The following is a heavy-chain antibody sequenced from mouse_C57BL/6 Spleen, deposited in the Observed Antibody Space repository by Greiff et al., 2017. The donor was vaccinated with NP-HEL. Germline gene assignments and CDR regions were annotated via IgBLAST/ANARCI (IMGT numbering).Heavy chain of an antibody. CDR2: IDPSDSYT. Sequence: VQLQQSGAELVKPGASVKLSCKASGYTFTSYWMQWVKQRPGQGLEWIGEIDPSDSYTNYNQKFKGKATLTVDTSSSTAYMQLSSLTYEAPEVYYCARGRGLGYYAMDYWGQGTSVTVSS. CDR3: ARGRGLGYYAMDY. D-gene: IGHD2-4*01. V-gene: IGHV1-50*01. CDR1: GYTFTSYW. J-gene: IGHJ4*01.